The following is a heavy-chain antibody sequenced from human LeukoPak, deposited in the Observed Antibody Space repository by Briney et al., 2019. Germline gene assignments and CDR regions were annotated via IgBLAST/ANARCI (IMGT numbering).Heavy chain of an antibody. Sequence: SETLSLTCTVSGGSISSGTYYWGWIRQSPGKGLEWVGSIYSSGSTYSSPSLKSRVTISADTSKNQFSLQLSSVTAADTAMYYCARDRASAGGFDYWGQGTLVTVSS. CDR1: GGSISSGTYY. V-gene: IGHV4-39*02. CDR3: ARDRASAGGFDY. D-gene: IGHD2-15*01. CDR2: IYSSGST. J-gene: IGHJ4*02.